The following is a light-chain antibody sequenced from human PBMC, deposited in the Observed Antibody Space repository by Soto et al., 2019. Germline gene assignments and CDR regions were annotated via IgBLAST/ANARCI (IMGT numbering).Light chain of an antibody. CDR3: QQYGSSPWT. Sequence: EIVLAQSPDTLSLSPGERATLSCRASQSVSSTYLAWYQQKPGQAPRLLIYGASSRATGIPDRCSGSGSGTDFTLTISRLEPEDFAVYYCQQYGSSPWTFGQGTKVELK. J-gene: IGKJ1*01. V-gene: IGKV3-20*01. CDR1: QSVSSTY. CDR2: GAS.